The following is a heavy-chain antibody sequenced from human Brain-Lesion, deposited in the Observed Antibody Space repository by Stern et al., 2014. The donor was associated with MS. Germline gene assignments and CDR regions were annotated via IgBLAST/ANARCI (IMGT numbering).Heavy chain of an antibody. CDR3: ATYCYDSTGYNDF. CDR1: GYTFTGYY. CDR2: INPKSGGP. J-gene: IGHJ4*02. D-gene: IGHD3-22*01. V-gene: IGHV1-2*02. Sequence: VQLVESGAEVKKPGASVKVSCKASGYTFTGYYMHWVRQAPGQGLEWMGWINPKSGGPNYAQKFQGRVTMTRDTSINTAFLDTSRLRSDDTAVYYCATYCYDSTGYNDFWGQGTLVTVSP.